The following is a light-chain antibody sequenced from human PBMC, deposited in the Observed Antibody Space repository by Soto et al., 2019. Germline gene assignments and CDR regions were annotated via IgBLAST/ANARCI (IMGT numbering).Light chain of an antibody. CDR3: QQSYSTPRA. V-gene: IGKV1-39*01. CDR1: QTISSY. CDR2: AAS. J-gene: IGKJ1*01. Sequence: DIQMTQSPSSLSASVGDRVTITCRASQTISSYLNWYQQKPGKAPKLLISAASSLQSGVPSRFSGSGSGTDFTLTISSLQSEDFATYYCQQSYSTPRAFGQGTKVEIK.